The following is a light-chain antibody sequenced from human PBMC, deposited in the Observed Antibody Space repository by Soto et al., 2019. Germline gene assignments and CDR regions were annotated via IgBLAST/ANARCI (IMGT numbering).Light chain of an antibody. V-gene: IGKV3D-20*02. Sequence: LSEAADTLSLSPGERATLSCRASQSVPNSRLAWYQQKAGQAPSLVISDTAIRATGIPDRFSGSGSGTDFSLIIGRLEPEDFALYICPHSAASPWRFAQGTKVAIK. CDR3: PHSAASPWR. CDR1: QSVPNSR. CDR2: DTA. J-gene: IGKJ1*01.